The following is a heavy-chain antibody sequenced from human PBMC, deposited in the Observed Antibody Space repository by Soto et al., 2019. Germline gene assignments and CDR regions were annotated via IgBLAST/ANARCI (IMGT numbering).Heavy chain of an antibody. CDR1: GFTFSSYW. Sequence: EVQLVESGGGLVQPGGSLRLSCAASGFTFSSYWMSWVRQAPGKGLEWVANIKQDGSGKYYVDSVKGRFTITRDNAKNILSLQMNGPGVEDTAVYYRSEEWRWLAVDGKDTFDLWGQGKTVPVSS. V-gene: IGHV3-7*03. J-gene: IGHJ3*01. CDR2: IKQDGSGK. D-gene: IGHD6-19*01. CDR3: SEEWRWLAVDGKDTFDL.